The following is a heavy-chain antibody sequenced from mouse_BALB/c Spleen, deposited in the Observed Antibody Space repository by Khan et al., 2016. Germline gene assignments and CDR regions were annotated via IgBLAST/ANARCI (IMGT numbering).Heavy chain of an antibody. CDR1: GFTFSSFG. D-gene: IGHD2-3*01. J-gene: IGHJ3*01. Sequence: VELVESGGGLVQPGGSRKLSCAASGFTFSSFGMHWVRQAPEKGLEWVAYISSGSSTIYYADKVKGRFTISRDNPKNTLFLQMTSLRSEDTAMXYCVRSVDDPAWFAYWGQGTLVTVSA. CDR3: VRSVDDPAWFAY. V-gene: IGHV5-17*02. CDR2: ISSGSSTI.